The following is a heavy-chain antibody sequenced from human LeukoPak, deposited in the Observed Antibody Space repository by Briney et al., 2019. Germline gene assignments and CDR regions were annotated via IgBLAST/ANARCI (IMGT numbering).Heavy chain of an antibody. J-gene: IGHJ4*02. V-gene: IGHV4-34*01. CDR1: GGSFSGYY. Sequence: SETLSLTCAVYGGSFSGYYWSWIRQPPGKGLEWIGEINHSGSTNYNPSLKSRVTISVDTSKNQFSLKLSSVTAADTAVYYCARGRPFYDFWSGYSIFDYWGQGTLVTVSS. CDR2: INHSGST. CDR3: ARGRPFYDFWSGYSIFDY. D-gene: IGHD3-3*01.